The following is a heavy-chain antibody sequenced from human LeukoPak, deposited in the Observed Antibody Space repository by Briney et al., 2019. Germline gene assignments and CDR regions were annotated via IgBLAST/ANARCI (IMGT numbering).Heavy chain of an antibody. D-gene: IGHD3-22*01. CDR2: ISTYNGNT. CDR1: GYRFGNYG. CDR3: ARAWVSPYYFDH. Sequence: GASVKVSCKTSGYRFGNYGISWVRRAPGQGLEWMGWISTYNGNTNYAQKLQGRVTMTADISTSTAYMQLRSLRSDDTAVYYCARAWVSPYYFDHWGQGTQVTVSS. J-gene: IGHJ4*02. V-gene: IGHV1-18*01.